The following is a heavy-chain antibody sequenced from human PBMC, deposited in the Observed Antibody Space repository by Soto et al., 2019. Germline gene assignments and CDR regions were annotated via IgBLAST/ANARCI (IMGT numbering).Heavy chain of an antibody. J-gene: IGHJ5*02. D-gene: IGHD2-2*01. V-gene: IGHV3-23*01. CDR1: GFIFSSYA. CDR3: AKKKISTRCCNWFDP. CDR2: ISGRSGST. Sequence: PGGSLRLPCAASGFIFSSYAMSWVRQAPGKELEGVSAISGRSGSTYYADSVKGRFTISRDNSKNTLNLQMNSLRAEDTDVYYCAKKKISTRCCNWFDPWGQGTLVTDSS.